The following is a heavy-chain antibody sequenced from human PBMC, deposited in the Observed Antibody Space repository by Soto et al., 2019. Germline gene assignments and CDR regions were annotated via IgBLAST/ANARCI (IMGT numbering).Heavy chain of an antibody. V-gene: IGHV1-18*01. CDR1: GYTFTNYG. CDR2: ISGYNGNT. CDR3: AREGQAPYYYYGMDV. J-gene: IGHJ6*02. Sequence: QVQLVQSGAEVKKPGASVTVSCKASGYTFTNYGFSWVRQAPGQGLEWMGLISGYNGNTKYAEKFQNRVTMTTDTPTNTAHMELRSLRSDDTAVYYCAREGQAPYYYYGMDVWGQGTAVTVSS.